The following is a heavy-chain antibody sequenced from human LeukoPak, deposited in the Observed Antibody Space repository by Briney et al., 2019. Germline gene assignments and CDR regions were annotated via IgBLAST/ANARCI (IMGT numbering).Heavy chain of an antibody. D-gene: IGHD2-2*01. CDR1: GGSFSGYY. Sequence: SETLSLTCAVYGGSFSGYYWSWIRQPPGKGLEWIGEINHSGSTNYNPSLKSRVTISVDTSKNQFSLKLSSVTAADTAVYYCATRDIVVVPAAMRVRAFDIWGPGTMVTVSS. J-gene: IGHJ3*02. CDR3: ATRDIVVVPAAMRVRAFDI. CDR2: INHSGST. V-gene: IGHV4-34*01.